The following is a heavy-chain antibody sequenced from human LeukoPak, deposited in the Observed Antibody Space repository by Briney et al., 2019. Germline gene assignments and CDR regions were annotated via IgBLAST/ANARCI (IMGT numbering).Heavy chain of an antibody. D-gene: IGHD2-2*01. J-gene: IGHJ6*02. Sequence: SETLSLTCAVYGGSFSGYYWSWIRQPPGKGLEWIGEINHSGSTNYNPSLKSRVTISVDTSKNQFSLKLSSVTAADTAVYYCARSSPLPAAKYDYYYYGMDVWGQGTTVTVSS. V-gene: IGHV4-34*01. CDR2: INHSGST. CDR3: ARSSPLPAAKYDYYYYGMDV. CDR1: GGSFSGYY.